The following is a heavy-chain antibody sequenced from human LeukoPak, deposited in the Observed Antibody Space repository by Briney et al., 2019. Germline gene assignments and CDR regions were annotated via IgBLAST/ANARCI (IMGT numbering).Heavy chain of an antibody. D-gene: IGHD3-22*01. CDR2: INPNSGGT. CDR3: ASYDSSGYGFDY. CDR1: GYTFTGYY. V-gene: IGHV1-2*02. J-gene: IGHJ4*02. Sequence: ASVKVSCKASGYTFTGYYMHWGRQAPGQGLGWMGWINPNSGGTNYAQKFQGRVTMTRDTSISTAYMELSRLRSDDTAVYYCASYDSSGYGFDYWGQGTLVTVSS.